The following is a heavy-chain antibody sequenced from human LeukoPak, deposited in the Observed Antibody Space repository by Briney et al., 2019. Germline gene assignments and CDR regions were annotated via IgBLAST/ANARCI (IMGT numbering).Heavy chain of an antibody. Sequence: GASVTVSCKASGYTFTSYGISWVRQAPGQGLEGMGWISAYNGNTNYAQKLQGRVTMTEDTSTDTAYMELSSLRSEDTAVYYCATYSGSYGLRVSWGFDYWGQGTLVTVSS. CDR2: ISAYNGNT. D-gene: IGHD1-26*01. J-gene: IGHJ4*02. CDR3: ATYSGSYGLRVSWGFDY. CDR1: GYTFTSYG. V-gene: IGHV1-18*01.